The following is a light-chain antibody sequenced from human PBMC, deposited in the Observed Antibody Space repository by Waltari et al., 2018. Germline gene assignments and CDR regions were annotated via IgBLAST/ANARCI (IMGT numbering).Light chain of an antibody. CDR1: SSDVGTYTL. CDR3: CSYAGGRPHVV. J-gene: IGLJ2*01. CDR2: EGT. Sequence: QSALTQPASVSGSPGQSITISCTGTSSDVGTYTLFSWYQQHPGKAPKLMIYEGTKRPSGVSNRFSGSKSGNTASLTISGLQAEDEAHYYCCSYAGGRPHVVFGGGTQLTVL. V-gene: IGLV2-23*01.